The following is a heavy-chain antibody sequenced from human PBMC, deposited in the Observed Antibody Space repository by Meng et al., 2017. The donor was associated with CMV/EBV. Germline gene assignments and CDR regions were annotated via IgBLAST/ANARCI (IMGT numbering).Heavy chain of an antibody. CDR1: GFTFSSYS. Sequence: GGSLRLSCAASGFTFSSYSMNWVRQAPGKGLEWVSSISSSSSYIYYADSVKGRFTISRDNAKNSLYLQMNSLRAEDTAVYYCARADAIVAVPAAILDYYYGMDVWGQGTTVTVSS. V-gene: IGHV3-21*01. CDR2: ISSSSSYI. CDR3: ARADAIVAVPAAILDYYYGMDV. J-gene: IGHJ6*02. D-gene: IGHD2-2*01.